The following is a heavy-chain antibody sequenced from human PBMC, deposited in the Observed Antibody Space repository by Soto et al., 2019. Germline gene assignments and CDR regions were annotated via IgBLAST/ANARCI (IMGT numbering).Heavy chain of an antibody. CDR1: GDSISSYY. V-gene: IGHV4-59*01. J-gene: IGHJ4*02. CDR3: ANGGRSYCSGGSCYDLFDY. CDR2: IYYSGST. Sequence: SETLSLTCPVSGDSISSYYWSWIRQPPGKGLEWIGYIYYSGSTNYNPSLKSRVTISVDTSKNQFSLKLSSVTAADTAVYYCANGGRSYCSGGSCYDLFDYWGQGTLVTVSS. D-gene: IGHD2-15*01.